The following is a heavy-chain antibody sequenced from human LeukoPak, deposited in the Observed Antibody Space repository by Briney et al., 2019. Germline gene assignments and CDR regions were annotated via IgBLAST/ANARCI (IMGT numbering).Heavy chain of an antibody. Sequence: SETLSLTCTVSGGSISSDYWSWIRQPPGKALEWIGNIYHSGGTNYNPSLKSRVTTSVDTSKTKFSLKLSSVTAADTAVYYCARQGRNRDFCSSISCHYFDFWGQGALATVSS. V-gene: IGHV4-59*08. J-gene: IGHJ4*02. CDR1: GGSISSDY. CDR3: ARQGRNRDFCSSISCHYFDF. CDR2: IYHSGGT. D-gene: IGHD2-2*01.